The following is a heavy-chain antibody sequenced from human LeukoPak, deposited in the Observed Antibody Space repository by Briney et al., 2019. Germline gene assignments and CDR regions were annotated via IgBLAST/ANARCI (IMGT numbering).Heavy chain of an antibody. CDR1: GFTFDDYA. D-gene: IGHD5-18*01. Sequence: GGSLRLSCAASGFTFDDYAMHWVRQAPGKGLEWVSLISGDGGSTYYADSVKGRFTISRDNSKNSLYLQMNSLRTEDTALYYCAKDITNGRGYSYGSNFDYWGQGTLVTVSS. CDR3: AKDITNGRGYSYGSNFDY. CDR2: ISGDGGST. J-gene: IGHJ4*02. V-gene: IGHV3-43*02.